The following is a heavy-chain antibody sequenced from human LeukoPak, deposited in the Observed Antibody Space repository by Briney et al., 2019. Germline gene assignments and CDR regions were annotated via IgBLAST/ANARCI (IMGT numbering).Heavy chain of an antibody. Sequence: ASVKVSCKASGYTFTSYGISWVRQAPGQGLEWMGWISAYNGNTNYAQKLQGRVTMTRDTSTSTVYMALSSLTSEDTAVYYCARWIVGDTTSDYWGQGTLVTVSS. V-gene: IGHV1-18*01. D-gene: IGHD1-26*01. CDR2: ISAYNGNT. J-gene: IGHJ4*02. CDR1: GYTFTSYG. CDR3: ARWIVGDTTSDY.